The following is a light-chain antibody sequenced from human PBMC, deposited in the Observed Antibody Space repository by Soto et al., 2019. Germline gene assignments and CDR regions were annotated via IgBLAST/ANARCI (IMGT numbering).Light chain of an antibody. CDR1: QTVLYSSNNKNY. CDR2: WAS. CDR3: QQLHTYPFA. J-gene: IGKJ5*01. V-gene: IGKV4-1*01. Sequence: DLVLTPSPDSLSVSMGARATINSKSSQTVLYSSNNKNYLAWYQQKPGQPPKLLIYWASTRESGVPSRFSGSKSGTDFTLTISSLQPEDFATYYCQQLHTYPFAFGQGTRLEIK.